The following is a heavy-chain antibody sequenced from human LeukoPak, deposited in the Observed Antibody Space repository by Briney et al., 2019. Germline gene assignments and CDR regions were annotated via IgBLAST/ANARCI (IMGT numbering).Heavy chain of an antibody. J-gene: IGHJ6*04. V-gene: IGHV3-7*03. CDR2: IKQDGSEK. CDR3: ARKAYGLDV. Sequence: GGSLRLSCAPSGFTFSSYWMSWVRQAPGKGLEWVANIKQDGSEKYYVDSVKGRFTISRDNGRNSLYLQMNSLRAEDTAVYYCARKAYGLDVWGKGTTVTASS. CDR1: GFTFSSYW.